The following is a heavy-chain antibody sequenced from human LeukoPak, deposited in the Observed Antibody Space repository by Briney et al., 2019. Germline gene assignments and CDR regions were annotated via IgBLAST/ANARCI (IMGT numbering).Heavy chain of an antibody. CDR1: GYSISSGYY. J-gene: IGHJ4*02. CDR3: ARGIPPAYGSGNYFDY. Sequence: PSETLSLTCTVSGYSISSGYYWDWIRQPPGKGLEWIGTLSHSGSSYYNPSLKSRVTISVDTSKNQFSLNLSSVTAADTAVYYCARGIPPAYGSGNYFDYWGQGTLVTVSS. CDR2: LSHSGSS. D-gene: IGHD3-10*01. V-gene: IGHV4-38-2*02.